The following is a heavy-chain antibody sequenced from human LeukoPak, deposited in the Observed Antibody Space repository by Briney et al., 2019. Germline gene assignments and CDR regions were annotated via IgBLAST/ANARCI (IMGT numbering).Heavy chain of an antibody. V-gene: IGHV3-21*01. Sequence: PGRSLRLSCAASGFTFSSYAMHWVRQAPGKGLEWVSSISSSTRYIYYADSVKGRFTISRDNAKNSLYLQMNSLRAEDTAVYYCARDLYGDYAFDIWGQGTMVTVSS. CDR2: ISSSTRYI. J-gene: IGHJ3*02. D-gene: IGHD4-17*01. CDR3: ARDLYGDYAFDI. CDR1: GFTFSSYA.